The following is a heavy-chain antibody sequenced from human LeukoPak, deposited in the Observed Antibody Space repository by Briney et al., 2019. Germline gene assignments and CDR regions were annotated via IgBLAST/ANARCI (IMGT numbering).Heavy chain of an antibody. D-gene: IGHD3-10*01. J-gene: IGHJ5*02. Sequence: PSETLSLTCTVSGGSISSSSYYWGWIRQPPGKGLEWIGSIYYSGSTYYNPSLKSRVTISVDTSKNQFSLKLSSVTAADTAVYYCARDHYYGSGSYYNVDWFDPWGQGTLVTVSS. CDR1: GGSISSSSYY. CDR3: ARDHYYGSGSYYNVDWFDP. V-gene: IGHV4-39*07. CDR2: IYYSGST.